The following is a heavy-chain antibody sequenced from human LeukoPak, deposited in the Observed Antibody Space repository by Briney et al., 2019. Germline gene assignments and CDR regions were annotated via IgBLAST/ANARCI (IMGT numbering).Heavy chain of an antibody. J-gene: IGHJ6*03. Sequence: GGSLRLSCAASGFTFSSYAMHWVRQAPGKGLEWVAVISYDGSNKYYADSVKGRFTISRDNSKNTLYLQMNSLRAEDTAVYYCARPLEYSSSSGLGHYYYMDVWGKGTTVTVSS. V-gene: IGHV3-30*04. CDR2: ISYDGSNK. D-gene: IGHD6-6*01. CDR1: GFTFSSYA. CDR3: ARPLEYSSSSGLGHYYYMDV.